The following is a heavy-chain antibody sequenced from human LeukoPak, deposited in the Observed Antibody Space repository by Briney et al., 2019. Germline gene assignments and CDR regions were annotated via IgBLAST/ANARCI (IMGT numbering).Heavy chain of an antibody. V-gene: IGHV4-39*07. CDR1: GGSISSSSYY. CDR3: ARDRGYYDSSGYKIKDFDY. Sequence: SETLSLTCTVSGGSISSSSYYWGWIRQPPGKGVEWIGSIYYSGSTYYNPSLKSRVTISVDTSKNQFSLKLSSVTAADTAVYYCARDRGYYDSSGYKIKDFDYWGQGTLVTVSS. J-gene: IGHJ4*02. CDR2: IYYSGST. D-gene: IGHD3-22*01.